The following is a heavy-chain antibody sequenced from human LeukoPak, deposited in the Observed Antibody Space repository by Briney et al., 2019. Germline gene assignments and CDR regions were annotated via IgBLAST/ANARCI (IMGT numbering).Heavy chain of an antibody. Sequence: GGSLRLSCAASGFTFSSYSMNWVRQAPGKGLEWVSYISSSSSTIYYADSVKGRFTISRDNAKNSLYLQMNSLRDEDTAVYYCARGPRYCTNGVCYTSHFDYWGQGTLVTVS. CDR2: ISSSSSTI. CDR3: ARGPRYCTNGVCYTSHFDY. J-gene: IGHJ4*02. D-gene: IGHD2-8*01. CDR1: GFTFSSYS. V-gene: IGHV3-48*02.